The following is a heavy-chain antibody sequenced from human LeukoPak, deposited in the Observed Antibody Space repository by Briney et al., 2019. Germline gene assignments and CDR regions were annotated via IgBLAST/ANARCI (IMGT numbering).Heavy chain of an antibody. CDR1: GGSISSSSYY. V-gene: IGHV4-39*01. CDR3: ARLEGGDNGLSCFDY. Sequence: SETLSLTCTVSGGSISSSSYYWGWIRQPPGKGLEWIGSIYYSGSTYYNPSLKSRVTISVDTSKNQFSLKLSSVTAADTAVYYCARLEGGDNGLSCFDYWGQGTLVTVSS. J-gene: IGHJ4*02. CDR2: IYYSGST. D-gene: IGHD4-17*01.